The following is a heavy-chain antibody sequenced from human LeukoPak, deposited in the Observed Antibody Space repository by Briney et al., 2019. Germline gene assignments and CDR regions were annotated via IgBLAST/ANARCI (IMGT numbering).Heavy chain of an antibody. CDR3: ARDLASAYCGGDCYTFDY. CDR2: ISSSGSTI. CDR1: GFTFSDYY. Sequence: GGSLRLSCAASGFTFSDYYMSWIRRAPGKGLEWVSYISSSGSTIYYADSVKGRFTISRDNAKNSLYLQMNSLRAEDTAVYYCARDLASAYCGGDCYTFDYWGQGTLVTVSS. J-gene: IGHJ4*02. V-gene: IGHV3-11*04. D-gene: IGHD2-21*01.